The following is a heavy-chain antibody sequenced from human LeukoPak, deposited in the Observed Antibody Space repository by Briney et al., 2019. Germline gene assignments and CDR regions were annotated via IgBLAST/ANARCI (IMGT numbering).Heavy chain of an antibody. J-gene: IGHJ4*01. CDR1: GFNFIDYS. CDR3: ARDHRFAFDY. V-gene: IGHV3-48*01. CDR2: IGISSGNT. Sequence: GGSLRLSSAASGFNFIDYSMNWVRQAPGKGLEWISYIGISSGNTKYADSVKGRFTISRDKARNSLYLQMNSLRVEDTAVYYCARDHRFAFDYWGHGTLVTVSS.